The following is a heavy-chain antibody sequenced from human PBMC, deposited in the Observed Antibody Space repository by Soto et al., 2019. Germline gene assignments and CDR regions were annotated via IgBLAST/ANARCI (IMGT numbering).Heavy chain of an antibody. V-gene: IGHV3-30*18. Sequence: GGSLRLSCAASGFTFSSYGMHWVRQAPGKGLEWVAVISYDGSNKYYADSVKGRFTISRDNSKNTLYLQMNSLRAEDTAVYYCAKSRFGIAARLGYYYGMDVWGQGTTVTVSS. D-gene: IGHD6-6*01. CDR1: GFTFSSYG. J-gene: IGHJ6*02. CDR2: ISYDGSNK. CDR3: AKSRFGIAARLGYYYGMDV.